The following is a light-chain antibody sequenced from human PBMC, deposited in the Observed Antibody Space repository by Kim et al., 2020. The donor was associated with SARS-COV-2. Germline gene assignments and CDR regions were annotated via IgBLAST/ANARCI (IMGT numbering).Light chain of an antibody. CDR2: GND. Sequence: GQRVTISCSTNRASLGGHTVNWYQHLPGPAPKLIIFGNDPRPSGVPVRFSGSRSGTSASLAISGLQSEDEADYYCTAWDNTLHGRIFGGGTRLTVL. V-gene: IGLV1-44*01. CDR3: TAWDNTLHGRI. J-gene: IGLJ2*01. CDR1: RASLGGHT.